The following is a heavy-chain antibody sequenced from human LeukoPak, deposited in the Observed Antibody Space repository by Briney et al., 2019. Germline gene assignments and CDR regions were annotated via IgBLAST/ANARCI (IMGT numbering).Heavy chain of an antibody. Sequence: WASVKVSCKASGYTFTGYYLHWVRQAPGQGLEWMGWISPNSGGTNYAQQFQGRLTMIRATSISTAYMQLSRLRSDAAAAYYWARGVGINAFDIWGQGKMVTVSS. J-gene: IGHJ3*02. CDR2: ISPNSGGT. D-gene: IGHD1-14*01. CDR1: GYTFTGYY. V-gene: IGHV1-2*02. CDR3: ARGVGINAFDI.